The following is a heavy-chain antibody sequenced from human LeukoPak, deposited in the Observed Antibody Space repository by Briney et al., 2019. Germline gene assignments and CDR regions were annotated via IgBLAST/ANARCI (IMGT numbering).Heavy chain of an antibody. J-gene: IGHJ3*02. Sequence: ASVKVSCKASGGTFSSYAISWVRQAPGQGLEWMGGIIPIFGTANYAQKFQGRVTITADESTSTAYMELSSLRSEDTAVYYCARAHYYFHAFDIWGQGTMVTVSS. D-gene: IGHD3-22*01. CDR2: IIPIFGTA. CDR1: GGTFSSYA. CDR3: ARAHYYFHAFDI. V-gene: IGHV1-69*13.